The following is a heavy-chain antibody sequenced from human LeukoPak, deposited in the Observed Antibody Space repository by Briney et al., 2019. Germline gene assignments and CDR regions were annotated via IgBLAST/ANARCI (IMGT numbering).Heavy chain of an antibody. D-gene: IGHD2-15*01. J-gene: IGHJ4*02. CDR3: ARETIYCSGGSCYVYFDY. V-gene: IGHV3-23*01. CDR1: GFTFSSYA. CDR2: LRGSGDYI. Sequence: GGSLRLSCAASGFTFSSYAMSWVRQAQGEGLERVSGLRGSGDYINYADSVKGRFTISRDNSKNTLYLQMNSLRAEDTAVYYCARETIYCSGGSCYVYFDYWGQGTLVTVSS.